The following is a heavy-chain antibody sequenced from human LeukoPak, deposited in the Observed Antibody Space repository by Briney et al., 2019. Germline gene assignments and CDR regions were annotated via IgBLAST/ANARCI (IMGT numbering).Heavy chain of an antibody. V-gene: IGHV4-39*07. J-gene: IGHJ4*02. D-gene: IGHD3-10*01. CDR3: ASERWSYGSYYDF. CDR2: IYYNQSL. Sequence: SEPLSLTCTLSGGPVSNRHYYWPSIRQPPGKGLEWFGNIYYNQSLHFSPSLESRLSISVDTSMSQFSLKLRSVTAAGTAVYYWASERWSYGSYYDFWGQGVLVTVSS. CDR1: GGPVSNRHYY.